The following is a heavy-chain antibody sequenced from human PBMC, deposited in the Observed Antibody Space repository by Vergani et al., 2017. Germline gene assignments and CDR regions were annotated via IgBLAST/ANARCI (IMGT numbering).Heavy chain of an antibody. D-gene: IGHD2-2*02. J-gene: IGHJ4*02. CDR2: MSFDGTNE. Sequence: QVQLVESGGGVVQPGTSLRLSCVVSGFALNRHAMYWVRQAPGKGLEWVVGMSFDGTNEYYPDLVKGRFTISRDIAKNTLYLQVRSLRLEDTGVYHCVRDRGLCAGGRCYTEAWDYWGQGTPVTVSS. CDR3: VRDRGLCAGGRCYTEAWDY. CDR1: GFALNRHA. V-gene: IGHV3-30-3*01.